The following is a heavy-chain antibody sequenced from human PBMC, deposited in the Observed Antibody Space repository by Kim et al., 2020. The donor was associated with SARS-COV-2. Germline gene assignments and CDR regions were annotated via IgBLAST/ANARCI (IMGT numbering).Heavy chain of an antibody. J-gene: IGHJ5*02. CDR1: GGSISSYY. CDR3: ARHLRTPAIVVVPAATGDWFDP. CDR2: IYYSGST. V-gene: IGHV4-59*08. Sequence: SETLSLTCTVSGGSISSYYWSWIRQPPGKGLEWIGYIYYSGSTNYNPSLKSRVTISVDTSKNQFSLKLSSVTAADTAVYYCARHLRTPAIVVVPAATGDWFDPWGQGTLVTVSS. D-gene: IGHD2-2*01.